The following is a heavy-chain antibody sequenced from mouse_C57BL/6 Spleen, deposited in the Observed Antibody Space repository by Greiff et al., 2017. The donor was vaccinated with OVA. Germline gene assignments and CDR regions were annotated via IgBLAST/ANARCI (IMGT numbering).Heavy chain of an antibody. CDR2: ISSGSSTI. CDR1: GFTFSDYG. J-gene: IGHJ2*01. V-gene: IGHV5-17*01. CDR3: ARGSSGYDYFDY. Sequence: EVKVVESGGGLVKPGGSLKLSCAASGFTFSDYGMHWVRQAPEKGLEWVAYISSGSSTIYYADTVKGRFTISRDNAKNTLFLQMTSLRSEDTAMYYCARGSSGYDYFDYWGQGTTLTVSS. D-gene: IGHD3-2*02.